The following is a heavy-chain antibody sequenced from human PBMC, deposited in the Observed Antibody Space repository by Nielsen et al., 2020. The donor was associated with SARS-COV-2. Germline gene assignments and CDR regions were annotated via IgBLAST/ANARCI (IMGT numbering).Heavy chain of an antibody. CDR3: AGGADFWSGTQKYYMDV. J-gene: IGHJ6*04. CDR2: INPSGSGT. V-gene: IGHV3-74*01. CDR1: GFTFSSYG. Sequence: GESLKISCAASGFTFSSYGMHWVRQAPGKGLVWVSRINPSGSGTAYADSVKGRFAVSRDNAENTVVLQIHSLRFEDTAVYYCAGGADFWSGTQKYYMDVWGKGTTVTVSS. D-gene: IGHD3-3*01.